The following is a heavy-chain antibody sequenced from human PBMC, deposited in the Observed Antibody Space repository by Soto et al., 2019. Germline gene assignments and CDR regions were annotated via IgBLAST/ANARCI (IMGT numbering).Heavy chain of an antibody. CDR3: ARMQLGYDASDI. Sequence: GGSLRLSCAASGFTFSSYSMNWVRQAPGKGLEWVSSISSSSSYIYYADSVKGRFTISRDNAKNSLYLQMNSLRAEDTAVYYCARMQLGYDASDILGHATMVTV. J-gene: IGHJ3*02. V-gene: IGHV3-21*01. CDR2: ISSSSSYI. D-gene: IGHD6-6*01. CDR1: GFTFSSYS.